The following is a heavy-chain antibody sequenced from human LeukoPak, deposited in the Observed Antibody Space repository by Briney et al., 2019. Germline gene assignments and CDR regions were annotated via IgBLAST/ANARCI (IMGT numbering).Heavy chain of an antibody. Sequence: PGGSLRLSCAASVFSFRDFWMTWVRQARGKGLDWVAHINQGGSVKYYVDSVKGRFTISRYDAESLLYVQMNSLRAEDTAVYYCTKGGTIVGARDQYYFDYWGQGTLVTVSS. CDR2: INQGGSVK. CDR3: TKGGTIVGARDQYYFDY. J-gene: IGHJ4*02. D-gene: IGHD1-26*01. CDR1: VFSFRDFW. V-gene: IGHV3-7*03.